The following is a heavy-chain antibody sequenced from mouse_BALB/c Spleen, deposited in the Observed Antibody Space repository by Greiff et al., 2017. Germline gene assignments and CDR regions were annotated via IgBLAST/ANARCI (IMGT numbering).Heavy chain of an antibody. D-gene: IGHD2-14*01. CDR1: GFNIKDTY. V-gene: IGHV14-3*02. CDR2: IDPANGNT. CDR3: ARWEVRIAY. Sequence: VHVKQSGAELVKPGASVKLSCTASGFNIKDTYMHWVKQRPEQGLEWIGRIDPANGNTKYDPKFQGKATITADTSSNTAYLQLSSLTSEDTAVYYCARWEVRIAYWGQGTLVTVSA. J-gene: IGHJ3*01.